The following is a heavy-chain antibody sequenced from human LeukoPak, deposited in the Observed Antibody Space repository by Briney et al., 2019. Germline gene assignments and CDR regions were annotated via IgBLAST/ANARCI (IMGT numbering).Heavy chain of an antibody. CDR3: ARDPDTAMISVGVLDH. V-gene: IGHV3-30*04. D-gene: IGHD5-18*01. Sequence: GGSLRLSCAASGFTFSLCPMHWVRQAPGKGLEWVAFISNDGSNADYGDSVKGRFIISRDNSKNTLFLQMNSLTTEDTAVYYCARDPDTAMISVGVLDHWGQGSLVTVSS. CDR2: ISNDGSNA. J-gene: IGHJ4*02. CDR1: GFTFSLCP.